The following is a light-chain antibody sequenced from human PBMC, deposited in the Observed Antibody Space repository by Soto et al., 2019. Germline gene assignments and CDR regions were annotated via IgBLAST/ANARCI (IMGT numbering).Light chain of an antibody. CDR2: DVS. J-gene: IGKJ4*01. Sequence: PGERATLSCRASQNVNSYLTWYQQKPGQAPRLLIYDVSKRATGIPARFSGSGSGTDFTLIISSLEPEDSAIYYCQQRRNWPLTFGGGTKVEI. CDR3: QQRRNWPLT. V-gene: IGKV3-11*01. CDR1: QNVNSY.